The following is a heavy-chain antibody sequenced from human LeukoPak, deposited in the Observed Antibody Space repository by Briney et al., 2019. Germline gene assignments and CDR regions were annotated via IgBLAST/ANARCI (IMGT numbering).Heavy chain of an antibody. V-gene: IGHV4-38-2*01. CDR1: DYSISSGYY. CDR3: ARVGRSYYDSSGYYSYFDY. J-gene: IGHJ4*02. D-gene: IGHD3-22*01. CDR2: INHSGTT. Sequence: SETLSLTCAVSDYSISSGYYWGWLRQPPGKGLEWIGSINHSGTTYYNPSLKSRVTISVDTSRNQFSLKLSSVTAADTAVYYCARVGRSYYDSSGYYSYFDYWGQGTLVTVSS.